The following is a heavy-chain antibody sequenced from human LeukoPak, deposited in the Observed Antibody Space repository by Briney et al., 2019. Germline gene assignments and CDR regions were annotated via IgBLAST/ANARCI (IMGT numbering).Heavy chain of an antibody. CDR3: ARAQRFTILGVGTGAFDI. V-gene: IGHV3-21*01. CDR2: ISSSSSYI. CDR1: LFTFSIYS. Sequence: GGSLRLSCAASLFTFSIYSMNWVRQAPGKGLEWVSSISSSSSYIYYADPVKGRFTISRDNAKNSQYLQMNSLRSEDTYVYSCARAQRFTILGVGTGAFDIWGQGTMVTVSS. J-gene: IGHJ3*02. D-gene: IGHD3-3*01.